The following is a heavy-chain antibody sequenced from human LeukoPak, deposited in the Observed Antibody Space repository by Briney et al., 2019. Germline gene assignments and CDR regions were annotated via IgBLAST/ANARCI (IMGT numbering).Heavy chain of an antibody. CDR3: ARGLGYMDV. Sequence: SETLSLTCAVYGGSFSGYYWSWIRQPPGKGLEWIGEINHRGSTNYNPSLKSRVTISVDTSKNQFSLKLSSVTAADTAVYYCARGLGYMDVWGKGTTVTVSS. V-gene: IGHV4-34*01. CDR2: INHRGST. CDR1: GGSFSGYY. J-gene: IGHJ6*03.